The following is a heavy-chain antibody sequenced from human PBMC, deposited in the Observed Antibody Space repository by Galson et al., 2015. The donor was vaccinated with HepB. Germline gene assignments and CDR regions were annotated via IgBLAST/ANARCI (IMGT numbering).Heavy chain of an antibody. CDR1: GFTFASSG. CDR3: AKSFYGGSYYFDS. CDR2: ISAGGGET. J-gene: IGHJ4*02. D-gene: IGHD1-26*01. V-gene: IGHV3-23*01. Sequence: SLRLSCAASGFTFASSGMSWVRRAPGKGLEWVSLISAGGGETRYADSVKGRFTVSRDNSKNTLYLQMNSLRAEDTAIYYCAKSFYGGSYYFDSWGRGTLVTVSS.